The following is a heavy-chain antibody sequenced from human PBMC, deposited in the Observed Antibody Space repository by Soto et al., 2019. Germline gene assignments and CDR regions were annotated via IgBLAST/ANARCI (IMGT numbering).Heavy chain of an antibody. V-gene: IGHV3-30*18. Sequence: LRLSCAASGFTFSSYGMHWVRQAPGKGLEWVAVISYDGSNKYYADSVKGRFTISRDNSKNTLYLQMNSLRAEDTAVYYCAKKGVAGRMRVDYFDYWGQGTLVTVSS. D-gene: IGHD6-19*01. J-gene: IGHJ4*02. CDR2: ISYDGSNK. CDR1: GFTFSSYG. CDR3: AKKGVAGRMRVDYFDY.